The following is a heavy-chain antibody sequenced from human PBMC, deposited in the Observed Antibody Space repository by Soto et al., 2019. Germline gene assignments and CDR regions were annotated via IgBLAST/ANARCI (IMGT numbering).Heavy chain of an antibody. Sequence: SETLSLTSTVYGGSFSGYYLSWIRQPPGKGLEWIGEIYYSGSTYYNPSLKSRVTISVDTSKNQFSLKLSSVTAADTAVYYCARQQLYSGLDLYYMDVWGKGTTVTVSS. D-gene: IGHD5-12*01. CDR1: GGSFSGYY. CDR2: IYYSGST. CDR3: ARQQLYSGLDLYYMDV. V-gene: IGHV4-34*01. J-gene: IGHJ6*03.